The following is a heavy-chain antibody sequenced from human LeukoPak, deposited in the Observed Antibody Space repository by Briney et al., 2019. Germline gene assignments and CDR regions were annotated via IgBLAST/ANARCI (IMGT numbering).Heavy chain of an antibody. V-gene: IGHV3-53*04. CDR2: IYSGGST. CDR3: SSSSPTSYTDY. J-gene: IGHJ4*02. Sequence: GGSLRLSCAASGFSVGSNYMTWVRQAPGKGLECVSAIYSGGSTYYADSVKGRFTISRHNTKNTLYLQMNSLRAEDTAVYYCSSSSPTSYTDYWGQGTLVTVSS. D-gene: IGHD6-13*01. CDR1: GFSVGSNY.